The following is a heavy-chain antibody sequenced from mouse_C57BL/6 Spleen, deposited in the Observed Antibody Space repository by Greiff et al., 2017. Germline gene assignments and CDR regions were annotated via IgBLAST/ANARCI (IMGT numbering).Heavy chain of an antibody. V-gene: IGHV1-26*01. CDR3: ARGGWLLRGFAY. CDR1: GYTFTDYY. CDR2: INPNNGGT. J-gene: IGHJ3*01. Sequence: EVQLQQSGPELVKPGASVKISCKASGYTFTDYYMNWVKQSHGKSLEWIGYINPNNGGTSYNQKFKGKATLTVDKSSSTAYMELRSLTSEDSAVYYCARGGWLLRGFAYWGQGTLVTVSA. D-gene: IGHD2-3*01.